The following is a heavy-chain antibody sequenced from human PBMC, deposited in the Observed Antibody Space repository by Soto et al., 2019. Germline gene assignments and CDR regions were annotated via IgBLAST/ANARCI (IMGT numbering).Heavy chain of an antibody. CDR3: AREMGRYCSSTSCYQSDY. Sequence: QVQLVQSGAEVKKPGASVKVSCKASGYTFTSYAMHWVRQAPGQRLEWMGWINAGNGNTKYSQKFQGRVTITRDTSASTAYMELSSRRSEDTAVYYCAREMGRYCSSTSCYQSDYWGQGTLVTVSS. D-gene: IGHD2-2*01. CDR1: GYTFTSYA. CDR2: INAGNGNT. V-gene: IGHV1-3*01. J-gene: IGHJ4*02.